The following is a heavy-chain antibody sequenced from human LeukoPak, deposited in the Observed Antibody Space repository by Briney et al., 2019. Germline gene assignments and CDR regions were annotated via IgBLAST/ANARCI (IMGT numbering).Heavy chain of an antibody. D-gene: IGHD3-10*01. CDR2: ISWNSGSI. Sequence: GGSLRLSCAASGFTFDDYAMHWVRQAPGKGLEWVSGISWNSGSIGYADSVKGRFTISRDNAKNSLYLQMNSLRAEDTALYYCAKDTYYYGSGSYPPNYYYYGMDVWGQGTTVTVSS. CDR1: GFTFDDYA. CDR3: AKDTYYYGSGSYPPNYYYYGMDV. V-gene: IGHV3-9*01. J-gene: IGHJ6*02.